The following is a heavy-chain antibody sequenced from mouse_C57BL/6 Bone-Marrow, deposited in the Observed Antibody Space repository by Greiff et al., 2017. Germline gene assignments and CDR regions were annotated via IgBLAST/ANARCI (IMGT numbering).Heavy chain of an antibody. Sequence: QVQLQQPGAELVRPGSSVKLSCKASGYTFTSYWMHWVKQRPIQGLEWIGNIDPSDSETHYNQKFKDKATLTVDKSSSTAYMQLSSLTSEDSAVYYCARTLYSLDYYAMDYWGQGTSVTVSS. J-gene: IGHJ4*01. V-gene: IGHV1-52*01. D-gene: IGHD2-12*01. CDR2: IDPSDSET. CDR1: GYTFTSYW. CDR3: ARTLYSLDYYAMDY.